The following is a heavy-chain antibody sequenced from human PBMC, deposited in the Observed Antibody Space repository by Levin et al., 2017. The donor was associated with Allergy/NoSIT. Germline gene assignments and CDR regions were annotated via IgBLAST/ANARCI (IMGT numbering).Heavy chain of an antibody. Sequence: PGGSLRLSCAASGFTFSSYAMHWVRQAPGKGLEWVAVISYDGSNKYYADSVKGRFTISRDNSKNTLYLQMNSLRAEDTAVYYCARDGSGSLRGHNWFDPWGQGTLVTVSS. D-gene: IGHD3-10*01. J-gene: IGHJ5*02. CDR2: ISYDGSNK. CDR1: GFTFSSYA. V-gene: IGHV3-30-3*01. CDR3: ARDGSGSLRGHNWFDP.